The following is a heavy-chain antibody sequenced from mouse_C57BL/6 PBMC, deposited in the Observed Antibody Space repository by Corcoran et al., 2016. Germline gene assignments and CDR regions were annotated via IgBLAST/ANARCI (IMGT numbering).Heavy chain of an antibody. CDR2: INPNNGGT. Sequence: EVQLHQSGPELVKPGASVKISCKASGYTFTDYYMNWVKQSHGKSLEWIGDINPNNGGTSYNQKFKGKATLTVDKSSSTAYMELRSLTSEDSAVYYCARGDYYGSSFAYWGQGTLVTVSA. D-gene: IGHD1-1*01. V-gene: IGHV1-26*01. J-gene: IGHJ3*01. CDR3: ARGDYYGSSFAY. CDR1: GYTFTDYY.